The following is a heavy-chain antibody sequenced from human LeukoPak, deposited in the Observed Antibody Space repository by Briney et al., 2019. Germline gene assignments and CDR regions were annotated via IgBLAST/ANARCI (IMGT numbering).Heavy chain of an antibody. Sequence: ASVKVSCRASGYTFTDYYIHWVRQAPGQGLEWLGMINPSGYTTTYAQKFQGRVTMTSDTSTSTVYMELSSLRSEDTAVYYCARTVSGINWYAGSDYWGQGILVTVSS. CDR1: GYTFTDYY. V-gene: IGHV1-46*01. CDR2: INPSGYTT. J-gene: IGHJ4*02. CDR3: ARTVSGINWYAGSDY. D-gene: IGHD6-19*01.